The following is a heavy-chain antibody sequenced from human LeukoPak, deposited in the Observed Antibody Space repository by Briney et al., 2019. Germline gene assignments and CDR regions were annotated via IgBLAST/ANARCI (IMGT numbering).Heavy chain of an antibody. CDR1: GGSISSGNYF. CDR3: AREVNLVRGVSYNWFDP. D-gene: IGHD3-10*01. J-gene: IGHJ5*02. Sequence: PSQTLSLTCTVSGGSISSGNYFWSWIRQPAGKGLEWIGRIHTSGSTNYNSSLKSRVTISIDTPKNQFSLKLSSVTAADTAVYYCAREVNLVRGVSYNWFDPWGQGTLVTVSS. CDR2: IHTSGST. V-gene: IGHV4-61*02.